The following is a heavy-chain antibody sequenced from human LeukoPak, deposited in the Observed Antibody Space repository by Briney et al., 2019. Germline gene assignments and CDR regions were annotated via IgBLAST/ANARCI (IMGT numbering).Heavy chain of an antibody. V-gene: IGHV4-34*01. CDR3: ARNVLLWFGEFGFDY. CDR2: INHSGST. D-gene: IGHD3-10*01. CDR1: GGSFSGYY. J-gene: IGHJ4*02. Sequence: PSETLSLTCAVYGGSFSGYYWSWIRQPPGKGLEWIGEINHSGSTSYNPSLKSRVTISVDTSKNQFSLKLSSVTAADTAVYYCARNVLLWFGEFGFDYWGQGTLVTVSS.